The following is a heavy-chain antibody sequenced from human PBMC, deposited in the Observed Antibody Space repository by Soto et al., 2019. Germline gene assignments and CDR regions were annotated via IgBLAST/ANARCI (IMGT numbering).Heavy chain of an antibody. J-gene: IGHJ5*02. CDR2: IYHSGST. D-gene: IGHD2-21*02. V-gene: IGHV4-38-2*01. Sequence: PSETLSLTCAVSGYSISSGYYWGWIRQPPGKGLEWIGSIYHSGSTYYNPSLKSRVTISVDTSKNQFSLKLSSVTAADTAVYYCARGPSDLNWFDPWGQGTLVTV. CDR3: ARGPSDLNWFDP. CDR1: GYSISSGYY.